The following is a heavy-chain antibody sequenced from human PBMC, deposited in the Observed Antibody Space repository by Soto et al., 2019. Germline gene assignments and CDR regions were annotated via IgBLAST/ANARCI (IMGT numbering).Heavy chain of an antibody. Sequence: GASVKVSCKASGYTFTSYSMHWVRQAPGQGLEWMGIINPSGGSTSYAQKFQGRVTMTRDTSTSIVYMELSSLRSEDTAVYYCARDILAVAVDYGMDVWGQGTTVTVS. CDR2: INPSGGST. CDR1: GYTFTSYS. D-gene: IGHD6-19*01. CDR3: ARDILAVAVDYGMDV. J-gene: IGHJ6*02. V-gene: IGHV1-46*01.